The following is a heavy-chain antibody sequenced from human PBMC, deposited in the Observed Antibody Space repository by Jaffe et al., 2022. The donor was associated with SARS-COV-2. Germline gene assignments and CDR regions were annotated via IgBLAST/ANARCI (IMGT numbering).Heavy chain of an antibody. CDR1: GFTFSSYS. V-gene: IGHV3-21*01. CDR2: ISSSSTYI. D-gene: IGHD2-2*01. J-gene: IGHJ6*02. CDR3: ARPDCSSATCWASYYYYGMDV. Sequence: EVQLVESGGGLVKPGGSLRLSCAASGFTFSSYSMNWVRQAPGKGLEWVSSISSSSTYIFYADSVKGRFTISRDNAKNSLYLQMNSLRAEDTAVYYCARPDCSSATCWASYYYYGMDVWGQGTTVTVSS.